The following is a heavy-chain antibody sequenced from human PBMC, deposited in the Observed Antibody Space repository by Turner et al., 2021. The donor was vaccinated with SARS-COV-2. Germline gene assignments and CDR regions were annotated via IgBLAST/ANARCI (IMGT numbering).Heavy chain of an antibody. CDR3: ARTDGYNYDY. J-gene: IGHJ4*02. CDR1: GGSISSYY. V-gene: IGHV4-59*01. D-gene: IGHD5-12*01. Sequence: QVQLQESGPGLVKPSETLSLTCTVSGGSISSYYWSWIRQPPGKGLEWIGYIYYSGSTNYNPSLKSRVTISIDTSKNQFSLKLSSVTAADTAVYDCARTDGYNYDYWGQGTLVTVSS. CDR2: IYYSGST.